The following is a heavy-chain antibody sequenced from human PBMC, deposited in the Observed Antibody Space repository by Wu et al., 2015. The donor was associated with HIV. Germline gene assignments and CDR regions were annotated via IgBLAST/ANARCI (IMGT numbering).Heavy chain of an antibody. CDR3: ARNTDSVATSLYSLGV. J-gene: IGHJ6*02. D-gene: IGHD5-12*01. CDR1: GDGFTSYA. CDR2: INPLFGTT. V-gene: IGHV1-69*05. Sequence: GAEVHKPGSSVKVTCKASGDGFTSYAVSWVRQAPGQGLEWMGGINPLFGTTKHTQKFQDRVTFTTDESKTTAYMELSSLRYDDTAVYYCARNTDSVATSLYSLGVWGQGTTVTVYS.